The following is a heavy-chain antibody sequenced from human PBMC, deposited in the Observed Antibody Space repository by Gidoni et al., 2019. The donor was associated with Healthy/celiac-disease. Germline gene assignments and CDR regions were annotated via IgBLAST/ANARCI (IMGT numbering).Heavy chain of an antibody. V-gene: IGHV3-30-3*01. CDR3: ARDRWPGAPYWYFDL. D-gene: IGHD7-27*01. CDR1: GFTFSSYA. J-gene: IGHJ2*01. Sequence: QVQLVESGGGVVQPGRSLRLSCAASGFTFSSYAMHWVRQAPGKGLEWVAVISYDGSNKYYADSVKGRFTISRDNSKNTLYLQMNSLRAEDTAVYYCARDRWPGAPYWYFDLWGRGTLVTVSS. CDR2: ISYDGSNK.